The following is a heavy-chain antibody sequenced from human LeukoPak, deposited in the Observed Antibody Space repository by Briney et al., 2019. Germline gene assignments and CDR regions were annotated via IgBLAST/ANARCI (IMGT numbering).Heavy chain of an antibody. J-gene: IGHJ4*02. V-gene: IGHV3-30*02. CDR1: GFTFNNYG. CDR2: IRNDGSNK. CDR3: AKGATRNWGPGDY. Sequence: GGSLRLSCAASGFTFNNYGMHWVRQAPGKGLEWVSFIRNDGSNKYYADSVKGRFTIPRDNSKNTLYLQMNSLRAEDTAVYYCAKGATRNWGPGDYWGQGTLVTVSS. D-gene: IGHD7-27*01.